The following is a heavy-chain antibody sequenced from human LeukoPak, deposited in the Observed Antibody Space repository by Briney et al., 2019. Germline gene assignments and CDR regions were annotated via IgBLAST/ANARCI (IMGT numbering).Heavy chain of an antibody. V-gene: IGHV3-7*05. CDR1: GITFGSYW. CDR2: IKQDGSQK. Sequence: GGSLRLSCAASGITFGSYWMSWVRQAPGKGLEWVATIKQDGSQKEYVDSVKGRFTISRDNAKNSLYLQMNSLRAEDTAVYYCAREYGSGSCFDFWGQGTLVTVSS. D-gene: IGHD3-10*01. CDR3: AREYGSGSCFDF. J-gene: IGHJ4*02.